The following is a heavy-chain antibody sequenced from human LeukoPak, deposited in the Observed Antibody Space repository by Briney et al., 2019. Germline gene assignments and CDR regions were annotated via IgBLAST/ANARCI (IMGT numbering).Heavy chain of an antibody. V-gene: IGHV3-30*01. J-gene: IGHJ6*04. CDR2: ISHDGVND. D-gene: IGHD4-11*01. CDR1: GFTFRSHI. Sequence: PGRSLRLSCAASGFTFRSHIMVWVRQAPGKGLEWVALISHDGVNDYYVDSVKGRFTVSRDTSNNTLYLKMNSLRAEDTAVYFCARVAATTFYHHNNMDVWGKGTTVTVSS. CDR3: ARVAATTFYHHNNMDV.